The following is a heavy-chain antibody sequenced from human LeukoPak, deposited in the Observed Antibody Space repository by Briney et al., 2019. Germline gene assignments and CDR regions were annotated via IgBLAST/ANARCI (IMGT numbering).Heavy chain of an antibody. CDR1: GFTFSTYA. D-gene: IGHD5-24*01. V-gene: IGHV3-30*04. Sequence: GGSLRLSCAASGFTFSTYAMHWVRQAPGKGLEWVAIISYDVSITYYADSVKGRFTISRDNSKNSLSLHMSSLRTEDSAVYYCAGGNTVWLLDYWGQGTLLTVSS. J-gene: IGHJ4*02. CDR2: ISYDVSIT. CDR3: AGGNTVWLLDY.